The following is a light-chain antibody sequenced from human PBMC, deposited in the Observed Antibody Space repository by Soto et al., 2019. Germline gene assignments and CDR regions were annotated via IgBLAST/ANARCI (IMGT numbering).Light chain of an antibody. J-gene: IGKJ1*01. Sequence: EIVLTQSPGSLSLSPGERATLSCRASQSVDSRFFAWYQQRPGQAPRLLIYGASRRATGIPDRFTGSWSGTYFTLTISGLEPEDFALYYCQQYDSSVTFGLGTKVEIK. CDR1: QSVDSRF. CDR3: QQYDSSVT. CDR2: GAS. V-gene: IGKV3-20*01.